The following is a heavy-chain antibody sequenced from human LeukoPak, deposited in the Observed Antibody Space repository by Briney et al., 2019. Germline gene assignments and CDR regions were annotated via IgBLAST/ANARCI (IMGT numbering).Heavy chain of an antibody. CDR3: ATASTQVYAIPYFDY. J-gene: IGHJ4*02. CDR1: GYTLTELS. CDR2: FDPEDGET. V-gene: IGHV1-24*01. D-gene: IGHD2-8*01. Sequence: ASVKVSCXVSGYTLTELSMHWVRQAPGKGLEWMGGFDPEDGETIYAQKFQGRVTMTEDTSTDTAYMELSSLRSEDTAVYYCATASTQVYAIPYFDYWGQGTLVTVSS.